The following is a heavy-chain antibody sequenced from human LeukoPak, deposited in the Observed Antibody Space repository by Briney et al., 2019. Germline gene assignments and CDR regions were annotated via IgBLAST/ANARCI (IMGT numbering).Heavy chain of an antibody. J-gene: IGHJ4*02. CDR3: ASPRASSRVDFDY. Sequence: GGSLRLSRAASGFTFSSYAMSWVRQAPGKGLEWVSAISGSGGSTYYADSVKGRFTISRDNSKNTLYLQMNSLRAEDTAVYYCASPRASSRVDFDYWGQGTLVTVSS. CDR2: ISGSGGST. D-gene: IGHD6-13*01. V-gene: IGHV3-23*01. CDR1: GFTFSSYA.